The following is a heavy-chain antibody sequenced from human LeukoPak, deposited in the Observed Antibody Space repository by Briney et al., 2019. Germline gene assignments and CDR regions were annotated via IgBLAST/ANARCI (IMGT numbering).Heavy chain of an antibody. D-gene: IGHD2-2*02. CDR2: IDYSRST. CDR3: ARTGGPAAILT. Sequence: SETLSLTCAVSGYSISSSNWRGWIRQPPAKGLEWIGYIDYSRSTYYNPSPNSRVTMSVDTAKNQFSLNLNSVTAVDTAVYYCARTGGPAAILTWGQGTLVSVSS. J-gene: IGHJ5*02. V-gene: IGHV4-28*01. CDR1: GYSISSSNW.